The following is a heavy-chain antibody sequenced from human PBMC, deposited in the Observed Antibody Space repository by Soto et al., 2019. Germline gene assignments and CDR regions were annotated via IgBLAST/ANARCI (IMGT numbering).Heavy chain of an antibody. V-gene: IGHV7-4-1*01. CDR3: ARQITESGALRCLEWLSLLGV. Sequence: QVQLVRSGSELKKPGASVKVSCKASGYTFTRYALNWVRQAPGQGLEWMGWINTNTGNPTFVQAFTGRFVFSLDTSVSKAHLQICSLKAEDTAVYYCARQITESGALRCLEWLSLLGVWGQGTLVTVSS. CDR1: GYTFTRYA. J-gene: IGHJ4*02. D-gene: IGHD3-3*01. CDR2: INTNTGNP.